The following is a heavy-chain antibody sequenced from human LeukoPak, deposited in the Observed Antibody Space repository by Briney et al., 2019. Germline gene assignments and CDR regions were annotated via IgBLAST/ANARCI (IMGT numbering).Heavy chain of an antibody. J-gene: IGHJ3*01. Sequence: GGSLRLSCADSGFTFRTSAMSWVRQALGKGLEWVSAITGGGDYTYYADSVKGRFTISRDNPKNAVYLQMISLRAEDTAVYYCAKGYRGIEAFDVWGQGTMVTVSS. CDR3: AKGYRGIEAFDV. CDR2: ITGGGDYT. D-gene: IGHD2-2*02. V-gene: IGHV3-23*01. CDR1: GFTFRTSA.